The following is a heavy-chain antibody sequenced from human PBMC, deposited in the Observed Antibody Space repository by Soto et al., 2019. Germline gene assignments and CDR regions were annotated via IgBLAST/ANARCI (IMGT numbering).Heavy chain of an antibody. V-gene: IGHV3-30-3*01. CDR1: GFTFGSYA. J-gene: IGHJ6*02. CDR2: ISYDGSNK. Sequence: PGGSLRLSCAASGFTFGSYAMHWVRQAPGKGLEWVAVISYDGSNKYYADSVKGRFTISRDNSKNTLYLQMNSLRAEDTAVYYCAREHSSSSYGMDVWGQGTTVTVSS. CDR3: AREHSSSSYGMDV. D-gene: IGHD6-6*01.